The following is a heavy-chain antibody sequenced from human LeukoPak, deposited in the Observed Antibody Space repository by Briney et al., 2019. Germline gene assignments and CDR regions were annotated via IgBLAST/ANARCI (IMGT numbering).Heavy chain of an antibody. J-gene: IGHJ4*02. CDR1: GFTFSSYE. Sequence: GGSLRLSCAASGFTFSSYEMNWVRQAPGKGLEWVSYISSSGSSIYYADSVKGRFTISRDNSKNTLYLQMKSLRAEDTALYYCTKEGAFWSAYCDYWGQGILVTASS. CDR2: ISSSGSSI. D-gene: IGHD3-3*01. V-gene: IGHV3-48*03. CDR3: TKEGAFWSAYCDY.